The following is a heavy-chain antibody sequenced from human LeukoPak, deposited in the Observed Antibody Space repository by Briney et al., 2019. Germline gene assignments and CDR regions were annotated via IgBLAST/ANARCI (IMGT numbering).Heavy chain of an antibody. CDR3: ARDVDTVLVD. CDR1: GGSISSYY. Sequence: SETLSLTCTVSGGSISSYYWSWIRRPPGKGLEWIGYIYYSGSTNYNPSLKSRVTISVGTSKNQFSLRLSSVTAADTAVYYCARDVDTVLVDWGQGTLVTVSS. V-gene: IGHV4-59*13. J-gene: IGHJ4*02. D-gene: IGHD2-2*03. CDR2: IYYSGST.